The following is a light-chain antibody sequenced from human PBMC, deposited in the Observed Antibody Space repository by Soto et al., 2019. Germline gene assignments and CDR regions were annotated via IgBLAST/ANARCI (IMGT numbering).Light chain of an antibody. V-gene: IGKV3-11*01. CDR1: QSVSSY. J-gene: IGKJ5*01. CDR2: DVS. CDR3: QQRRNWPIT. Sequence: EIVLTQSPATLSLSPGERATLSCRASQSVSSYLGWYQQKPGQAPRLLISDVSNRATGIPARFSGSGSGTDFTLTIGSLDPEDFAVYYCQQRRNWPITFGQGTRLEIK.